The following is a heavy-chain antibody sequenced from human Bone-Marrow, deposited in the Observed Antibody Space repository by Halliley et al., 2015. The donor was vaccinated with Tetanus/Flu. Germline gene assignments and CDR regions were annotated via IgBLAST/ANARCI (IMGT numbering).Heavy chain of an antibody. D-gene: IGHD5-12*01. CDR3: AKDLQHGSGGYYFDH. V-gene: IGHV3-23*01. J-gene: IGHJ4*02. Sequence: SSVSGVGTYSADSVKGRFTISRDNSKNTLYLQMNSLRAEDTAVYYCAKDLQHGSGGYYFDHWGQGALVTVSS. CDR2: SSVSGVGT.